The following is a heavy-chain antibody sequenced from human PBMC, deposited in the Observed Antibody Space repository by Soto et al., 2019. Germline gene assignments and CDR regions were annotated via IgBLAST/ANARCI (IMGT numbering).Heavy chain of an antibody. D-gene: IGHD4-17*01. CDR1: GGSISSGGYY. CDR2: IYYSGST. V-gene: IGHV4-31*03. CDR3: ARDRRGDYGYYYFDY. J-gene: IGHJ4*02. Sequence: QVQLQESGPGLVKPSQTLSLTCTVSGGSISSGGYYWSWIRQHPGKGLEWIGYIYYSGSTYYNPSLKSRVTISVDTSKNQFALKLSSVTAADTAVYYCARDRRGDYGYYYFDYWGQGTLVTVSS.